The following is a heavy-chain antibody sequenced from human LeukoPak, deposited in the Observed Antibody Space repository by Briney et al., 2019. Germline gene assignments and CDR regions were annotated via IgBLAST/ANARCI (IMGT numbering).Heavy chain of an antibody. CDR1: GFTFSSHG. D-gene: IGHD2-2*01. J-gene: IGHJ4*02. CDR3: AHGSMYQLDY. Sequence: GGSLRLSCAASGFTFSSHGMSWVRQAPGKGLEWVSGIVGGAGGTYYADSVKGRFTISRDNSKNALYLQMNSLRAEDTAVYYCAHGSMYQLDYWGQGTLVTVSS. V-gene: IGHV3-23*01. CDR2: IVGGAGGT.